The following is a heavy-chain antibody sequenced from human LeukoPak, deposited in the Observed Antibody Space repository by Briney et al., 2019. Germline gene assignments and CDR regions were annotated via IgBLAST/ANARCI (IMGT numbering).Heavy chain of an antibody. CDR2: IIPIFGTA. V-gene: IGHV1-69*05. CDR1: GGTFSSYA. CDR3: ARVVRGPDAFDI. J-gene: IGHJ3*02. D-gene: IGHD3-10*02. Sequence: SVKVSCKASGGTFSSYAISWVRQAPGQGLEWMGGIIPIFGTANYAQKFQGRVTITTDESTSTAYMELSSLRSEDTAVYYCARVVRGPDAFDIWGQGTMVTVSP.